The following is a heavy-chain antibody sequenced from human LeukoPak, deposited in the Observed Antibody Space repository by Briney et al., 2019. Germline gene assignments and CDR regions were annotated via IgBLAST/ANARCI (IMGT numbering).Heavy chain of an antibody. CDR1: GGTFSSYA. D-gene: IGHD3-3*01. V-gene: IGHV1-69*06. Sequence: SVKVSCKASGGTFSSYAISWVRQAPGQGLEWMGGISPIFGTANYAQKFQGRVTITADKSTSTAYMELSSLRSEDTAVYYCARELFRRAYYDFWSGRKAAHYFDYWGQGTLVTVSS. J-gene: IGHJ4*02. CDR2: ISPIFGTA. CDR3: ARELFRRAYYDFWSGRKAAHYFDY.